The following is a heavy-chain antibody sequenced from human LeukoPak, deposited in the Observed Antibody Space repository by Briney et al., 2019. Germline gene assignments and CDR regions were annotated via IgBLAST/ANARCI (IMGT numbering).Heavy chain of an antibody. CDR2: INTYSGGA. CDR3: ARDFLGRSNGGSNYFGMGV. D-gene: IGHD2-15*01. V-gene: IGHV1-2*04. J-gene: IGHJ6*01. CDR1: VYSFTDYF. Sequence: ASVKVSRKSSVYSFTDYFIHSVRQAPRQGPEWMGCINTYSGGAHSAQKLKGWVSLTRDTSSDTALMELSSLRSDATAIYYCARDFLGRSNGGSNYFGMGVWGQGTTVTVSS.